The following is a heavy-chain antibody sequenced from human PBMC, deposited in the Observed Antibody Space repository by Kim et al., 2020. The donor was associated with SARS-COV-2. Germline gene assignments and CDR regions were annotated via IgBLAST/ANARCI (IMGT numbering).Heavy chain of an antibody. D-gene: IGHD3-10*01. J-gene: IGHJ6*02. CDR2: IYSGGST. CDR3: ASGGRFGEDGMDV. Sequence: GGSLRLSCAASGFTVSSNYMSWVRQAPGKGLEWVSVIYSGGSTYYADSVKGRFTISRDNSKNTLYLQMNSLRAEDTAVYYCASGGRFGEDGMDVWGQGTTVTVSS. CDR1: GFTVSSNY. V-gene: IGHV3-66*01.